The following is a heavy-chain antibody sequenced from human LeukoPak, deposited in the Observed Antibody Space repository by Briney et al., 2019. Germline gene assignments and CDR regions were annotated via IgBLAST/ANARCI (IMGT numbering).Heavy chain of an antibody. CDR2: ISSSSSSYI. CDR3: ARALDYGGNSDY. D-gene: IGHD4-23*01. J-gene: IGHJ4*02. V-gene: IGHV3-21*01. Sequence: GGSLRLSCAASGFTFSSYSMNWVRQAPGKGLEWVSSISSSSSSYIYYADSVKGRFTISRDNAKNSLYLQMNSLRAEDTAVYYCARALDYGGNSDYWGQGTLVTVSS. CDR1: GFTFSSYS.